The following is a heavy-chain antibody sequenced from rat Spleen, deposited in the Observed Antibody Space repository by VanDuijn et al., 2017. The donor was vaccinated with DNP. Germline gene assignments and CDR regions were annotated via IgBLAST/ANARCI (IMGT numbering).Heavy chain of an antibody. V-gene: IGHV5-17*01. CDR1: GFTFSDYA. CDR2: IIYDGSGT. D-gene: IGHD1-3*01. J-gene: IGHJ3*01. CDR3: ARGGRYWAMDA. Sequence: EVQLVESGGGLVQPGNSLKLSCAASGFTFSDYAMAWVRQSPKKGLEWVATIIYDGSGTYYRDSVKGRFTISRDNAKSTLYLQMNSLRSEDTATYYCARGGRYWAMDAWGQGTLVTVSS.